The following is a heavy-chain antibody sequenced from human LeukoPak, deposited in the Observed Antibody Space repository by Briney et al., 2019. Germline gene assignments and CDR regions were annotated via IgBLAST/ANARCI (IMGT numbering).Heavy chain of an antibody. J-gene: IGHJ4*02. D-gene: IGHD6-19*01. Sequence: GGSLRLSCAASGFTFSSYEMNWVRPAPGRVLEWVSYISSSGSTIYYADSVKGRFTISRDNAKNSLYLQMNSLRAEDTAVYYCARDGKGLAYYFDYWGQGTLVTVSS. CDR1: GFTFSSYE. CDR2: ISSSGSTI. CDR3: ARDGKGLAYYFDY. V-gene: IGHV3-48*03.